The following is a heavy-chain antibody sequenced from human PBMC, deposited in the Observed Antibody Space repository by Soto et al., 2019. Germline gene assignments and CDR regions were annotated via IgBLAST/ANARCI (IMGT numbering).Heavy chain of an antibody. CDR1: GLTFSNYA. D-gene: IGHD1-7*01. V-gene: IGHV3-23*01. Sequence: GGSLRLSCATSGLTFSNYAMTWVRQAPGGGLEWVSSMSGSSSTTYYADSVKGRFTISRDRSKNTLYLQMSSLRAEDTALYYCAKNQERELPRVIDFWGQGTLVTVSS. CDR2: MSGSSSTT. CDR3: AKNQERELPRVIDF. J-gene: IGHJ4*02.